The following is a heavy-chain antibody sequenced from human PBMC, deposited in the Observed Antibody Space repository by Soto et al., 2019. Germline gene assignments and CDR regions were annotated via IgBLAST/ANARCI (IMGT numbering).Heavy chain of an antibody. CDR1: GFTFSSYA. J-gene: IGHJ3*02. CDR3: AKVKSGWFGAPNAFDI. V-gene: IGHV3-23*01. Sequence: EVQLLESGGGLVQPGGSLRLSCAASGFTFSSYAMSWVRQAPVKGLEWDSAISGSGGSTYYADSVKGRFTISRDNSKNTLYLQMNSLRAEDTAVYYCAKVKSGWFGAPNAFDIWGQGTMVTVSS. D-gene: IGHD3-10*01. CDR2: ISGSGGST.